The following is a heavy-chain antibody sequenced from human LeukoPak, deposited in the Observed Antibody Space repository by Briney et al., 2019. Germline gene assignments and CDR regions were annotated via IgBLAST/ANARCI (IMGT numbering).Heavy chain of an antibody. J-gene: IGHJ6*03. CDR2: INHSGST. CDR1: GGSISTNNYY. V-gene: IGHV4-39*01. D-gene: IGHD6-13*01. Sequence: SQTLSLTCTVSGGSISTNNYYWSWIRQPPGKGLEWIGEINHSGSTNYNPSLKSRVTISVDTSKNQFSLKLSSVTAADTAVYYCARQCSSSWFYYYYYMDVWGKGTTVTISS. CDR3: ARQCSSSWFYYYYYMDV.